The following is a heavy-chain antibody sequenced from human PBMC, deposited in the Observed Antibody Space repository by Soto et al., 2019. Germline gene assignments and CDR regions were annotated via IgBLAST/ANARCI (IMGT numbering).Heavy chain of an antibody. CDR3: ARSVEALPVRGALDF. Sequence: SGPTLVNPTQTLTLTCTFSGFSLTTRGVGVGWIRQPPGKALEWVAFIYWDDEERYRPSLQSRLTITKDTSINRVVVTMTNMDPVDTATYYCARSVEALPVRGALDFWGQGALVTVSS. CDR2: IYWDDEE. CDR1: GFSLTTRGVG. J-gene: IGHJ4*02. V-gene: IGHV2-5*02. D-gene: IGHD6-6*01.